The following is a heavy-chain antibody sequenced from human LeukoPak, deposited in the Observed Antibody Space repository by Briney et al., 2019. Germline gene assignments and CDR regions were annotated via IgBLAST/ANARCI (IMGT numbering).Heavy chain of an antibody. CDR2: IYTSGST. D-gene: IGHD6-13*01. CDR1: GGSISSGSYY. CDR3: ARELIAAAGYFDY. V-gene: IGHV4-61*02. J-gene: IGHJ4*02. Sequence: PSETLSLTCTVSGGSISSGSYYWSWIRQPAGKGLEWIGRIYTSGSTNYNPSLKSRVTISVDTSKNQFSLKLSSVTAADTAVYYCARELIAAAGYFDYWGQGTLVTVSS.